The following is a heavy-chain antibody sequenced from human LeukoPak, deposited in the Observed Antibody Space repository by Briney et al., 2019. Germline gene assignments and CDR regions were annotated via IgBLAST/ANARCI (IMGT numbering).Heavy chain of an antibody. D-gene: IGHD6-6*01. CDR1: GYTFTGYY. J-gene: IGHJ6*03. CDR3: AKGSSGQYYYYYYMDV. CDR2: INPNSGGT. V-gene: IGHV1-2*02. Sequence: GASVKVSCKASGYTFTGYYMHWVRQAPGQGLEWMGWINPNSGGTNYAQKFQGRVTMTRDTSISTAYMELSRLRSDDTAVYYCAKGSSGQYYYYYYMDVWGKGTTVTVSS.